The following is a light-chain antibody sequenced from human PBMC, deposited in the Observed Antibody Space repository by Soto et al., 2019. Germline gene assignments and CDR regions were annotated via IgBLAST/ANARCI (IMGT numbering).Light chain of an antibody. CDR1: ESVGSN. Sequence: EIVMTQSPATLSVSPGDRATFSCRASESVGSNLAWYQQKPGQAPSLLIYGVSSRATGIPDRFSGSGSGTDFTLTISRLEPEDFAVYYCQQYGSSPTFGQGTKVDIK. J-gene: IGKJ1*01. CDR2: GVS. CDR3: QQYGSSPT. V-gene: IGKV3-20*01.